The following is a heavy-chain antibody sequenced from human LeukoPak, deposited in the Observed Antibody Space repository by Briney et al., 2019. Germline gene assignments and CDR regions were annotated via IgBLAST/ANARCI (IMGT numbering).Heavy chain of an antibody. V-gene: IGHV4-39*01. Sequence: SETLSLTCTVSGGSISSRNYYWGWIRQPPGKGLEWIGSISYSGNTYYNPSLKSRVTISVDTSNNQFSLKLSSVTAADTAVYFCARGDGYYFDYWGQGTLVTVSS. D-gene: IGHD5-24*01. CDR3: ARGDGYYFDY. CDR1: GGSISSRNYY. J-gene: IGHJ4*02. CDR2: ISYSGNT.